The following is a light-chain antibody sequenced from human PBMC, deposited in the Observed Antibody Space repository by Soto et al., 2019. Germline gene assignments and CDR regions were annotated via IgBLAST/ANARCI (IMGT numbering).Light chain of an antibody. J-gene: IGLJ1*01. Sequence: QSVLAQPASVSGSPGQSITISCTGTSSDFGNYNLVSWYQQRPGKVPKLILFEVNKRPSGVSGRFSGSKSGNTASLTISGLQAEDEADYYCCSFTSSNTHVFGTGTTVTVL. CDR2: EVN. V-gene: IGLV2-23*02. CDR1: SSDFGNYNL. CDR3: CSFTSSNTHV.